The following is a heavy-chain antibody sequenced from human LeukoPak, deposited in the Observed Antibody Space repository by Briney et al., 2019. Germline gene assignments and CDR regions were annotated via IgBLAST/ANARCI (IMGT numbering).Heavy chain of an antibody. CDR2: INHSGST. D-gene: IGHD5-12*01. V-gene: IGHV4-34*01. Sequence: DPSETLSLTCAVYGGSFSGYYWSWIRQPPGKGLEWIGEINHSGSTNYNPSLKSRVTISVDTSKNQFSLKLSSVTAADTAVYYCARRRLQLKVAAFDIWGQGTMVTVSS. CDR3: ARRRLQLKVAAFDI. J-gene: IGHJ3*02. CDR1: GGSFSGYY.